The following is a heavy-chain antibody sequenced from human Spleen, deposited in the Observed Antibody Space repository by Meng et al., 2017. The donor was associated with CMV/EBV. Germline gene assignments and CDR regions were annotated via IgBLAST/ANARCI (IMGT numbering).Heavy chain of an antibody. J-gene: IGHJ3*02. CDR1: GGSISSSSYY. Sequence: SETLSLTCPVSGGSISSSSYYWGWIRQPPGKGLEWIGSIYYSGSTYYNPSLKSRVTISVDTSKNQFSLKLSSVTAADTAVYYCATIAIVGTSHASDIWGQGTMVTVSS. D-gene: IGHD5-12*01. V-gene: IGHV4-39*07. CDR2: IYYSGST. CDR3: ATIAIVGTSHASDI.